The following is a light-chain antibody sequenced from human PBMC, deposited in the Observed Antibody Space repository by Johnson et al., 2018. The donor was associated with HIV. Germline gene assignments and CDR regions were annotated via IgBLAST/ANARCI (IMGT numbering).Light chain of an antibody. CDR1: SSNIGNNY. Sequence: QSVLTQPPSVSASPGQKVTISCSGSSSNIGNNYVSWYQQFPGTAPKLLIYEKNKRPSGIPDRFSGSKSGTSATLGITGLQTGDEADYYCGTWDSGLGAVYVFGPGTKVTVL. J-gene: IGLJ1*01. CDR3: GTWDSGLGAVYV. V-gene: IGLV1-51*02. CDR2: EKN.